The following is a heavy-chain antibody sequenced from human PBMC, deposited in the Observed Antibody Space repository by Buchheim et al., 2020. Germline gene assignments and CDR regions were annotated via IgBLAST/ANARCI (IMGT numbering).Heavy chain of an antibody. CDR2: IYSSGST. D-gene: IGHD4-11*01. CDR1: GGSISSGSYY. V-gene: IGHV4-61*02. J-gene: IGHJ5*02. Sequence: QVQLQESGPGLVKPSQTLSLTCTVSGGSISSGSYYWSWIRQPAGKGLEWIGRIYSSGSTTYNPSLKSRVTIPVDTSKNHFSLNLSSVTAADTAVYYCARDGPYSNYNNWFDPWGQGTL. CDR3: ARDGPYSNYNNWFDP.